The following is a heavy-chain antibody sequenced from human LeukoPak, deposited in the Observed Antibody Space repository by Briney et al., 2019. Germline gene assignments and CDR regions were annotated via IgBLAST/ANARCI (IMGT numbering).Heavy chain of an antibody. CDR3: ARVGYSYGFRAYYFDY. CDR1: GYTFTDYY. Sequence: ASVKVSCKASGYTFTDYYMHWVRQAPGQGLEWMGWINPNSGGTNYAQKFQGRVTMTRDTSISTAYMELSRLRSDDTAVYYCARVGYSYGFRAYYFDYWGQGTLVTVSS. D-gene: IGHD5-18*01. CDR2: INPNSGGT. J-gene: IGHJ4*02. V-gene: IGHV1-2*02.